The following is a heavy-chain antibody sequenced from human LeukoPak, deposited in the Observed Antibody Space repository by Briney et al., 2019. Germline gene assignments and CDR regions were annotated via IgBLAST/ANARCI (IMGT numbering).Heavy chain of an antibody. CDR3: ASDRVLGSGSLDN. J-gene: IGHJ4*02. D-gene: IGHD3-10*01. CDR1: GLRFSDLW. V-gene: IGHV3-74*01. Sequence: GGSLSLSCTASGLRFSDLWMHWVRHAPGEGLVWVSRIRGDWHDTTYADSVKGRFTISRDNAQNTLYLQMNSLRVEDTAVYYCASDRVLGSGSLDNWGQGTLVTVSS. CDR2: IRGDWHDT.